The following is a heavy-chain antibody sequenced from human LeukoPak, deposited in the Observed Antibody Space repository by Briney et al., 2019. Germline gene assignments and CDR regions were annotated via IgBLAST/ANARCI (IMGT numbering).Heavy chain of an antibody. D-gene: IGHD1-1*01. J-gene: IGHJ4*02. CDR1: GFTFSSYA. Sequence: GGSLRLSCAASGFTFSSYAMSWVRQAPGKGLEWVSAISGSGGSTYYADSVKGRFTISRDNAMNTLYLQMHSLRAEDTAVYYCTKDTTGPNDYWGQGTLVTVSS. CDR2: ISGSGGST. CDR3: TKDTTGPNDY. V-gene: IGHV3-23*01.